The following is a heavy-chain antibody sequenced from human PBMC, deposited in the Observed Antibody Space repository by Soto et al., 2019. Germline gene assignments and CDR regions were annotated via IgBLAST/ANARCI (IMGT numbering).Heavy chain of an antibody. CDR2: IYYSGST. J-gene: IGHJ4*02. Sequence: VSLTCTVSSGSISSYYWSWIRQPPGKGLEWVGYIYYSGSTNYNPSLKSRVTISVDTSKNQFSLKLSSVTAADTAVYYCARHLDTGYYYGSGSYFPYYFDYWGQGTLVTVSS. V-gene: IGHV4-59*08. D-gene: IGHD3-10*01. CDR1: SGSISSYY. CDR3: ARHLDTGYYYGSGSYFPYYFDY.